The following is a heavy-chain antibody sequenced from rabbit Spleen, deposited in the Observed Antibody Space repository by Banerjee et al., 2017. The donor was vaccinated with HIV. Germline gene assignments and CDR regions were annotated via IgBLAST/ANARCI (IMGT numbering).Heavy chain of an antibody. CDR1: GFDFSSYG. CDR2: IDPVFGIT. Sequence: QEQVEESGGGLVQPGGSLKLSCKASGFDFSSYGVSWVRQPPGKGLEWIGYIDPVFGITYYANWVNGRFTISSHNAQNTLFLQLNSLTAADTATYFCARDTSSSFSSYGMDLWGPGTLVTVS. J-gene: IGHJ6*01. D-gene: IGHD1-1*01. CDR3: ARDTSSSFSSYGMDL. V-gene: IGHV1S47*01.